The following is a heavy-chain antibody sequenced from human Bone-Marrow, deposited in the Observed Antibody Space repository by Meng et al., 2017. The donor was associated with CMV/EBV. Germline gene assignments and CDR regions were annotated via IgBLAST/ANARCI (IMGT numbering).Heavy chain of an antibody. D-gene: IGHD1-26*01. Sequence: ASVKVSCKASGGTFSSYTISWVRQAPGQRLKWMGWINPNSGGTNYAQKFQGRVTMTRDTSISTAYMELSRLRSDDTAVYYCARVEWEVRWVDPWGQGTLVTVSS. CDR3: ARVEWEVRWVDP. J-gene: IGHJ5*02. CDR2: INPNSGGT. CDR1: GGTFSSYT. V-gene: IGHV1-2*02.